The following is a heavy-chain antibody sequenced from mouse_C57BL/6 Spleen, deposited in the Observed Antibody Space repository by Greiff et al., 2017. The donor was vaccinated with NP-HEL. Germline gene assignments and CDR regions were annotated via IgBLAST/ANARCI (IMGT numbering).Heavy chain of an antibody. Sequence: EVKLVESGGGLVQPGGSLSLSCEASGFTFTDYYMSWVRQPPGKALEWLGFIRNKANGYTTEYSASVKGRFTISRDNSQSILYLQMNALRAEDSATYYCARPTGVYWYFDVWGTGTTVTVSS. J-gene: IGHJ1*03. CDR1: GFTFTDYY. CDR2: IRNKANGYTT. V-gene: IGHV7-3*01. CDR3: ARPTGVYWYFDV. D-gene: IGHD4-1*02.